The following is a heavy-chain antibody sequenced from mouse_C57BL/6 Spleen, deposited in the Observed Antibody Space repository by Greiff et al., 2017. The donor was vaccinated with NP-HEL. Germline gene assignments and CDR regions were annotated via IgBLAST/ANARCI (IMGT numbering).Heavy chain of an antibody. CDR1: GFTFSSYT. Sequence: EVKVVESGGGLVKPGGSLKLSCAASGFTFSSYTMSWVRQTPEKRLEWVATISGGGGNTYYPDSVKGRFTISRDNAKNTLYLQMSRLRSEDTALYYCARHNYGRTLDYWGKGATLTVSS. CDR3: ARHNYGRTLDY. CDR2: ISGGGGNT. J-gene: IGHJ2*01. V-gene: IGHV5-9*01. D-gene: IGHD1-1*01.